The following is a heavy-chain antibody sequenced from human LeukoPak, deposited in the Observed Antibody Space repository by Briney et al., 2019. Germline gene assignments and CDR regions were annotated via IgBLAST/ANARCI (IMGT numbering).Heavy chain of an antibody. CDR1: GGSISSSSYY. D-gene: IGHD3-3*01. J-gene: IGHJ4*02. CDR3: ARHRSDFWSGIPFDY. Sequence: SETLSLTCTVSGGSISSSSYYWGWIRQPPGKGLEWIGSIYYSGSTYYNPSLKSRVTISVDTSKNQFSLKLSSVTAADTAVYYCARHRSDFWSGIPFDYWGQGTLVTVSS. V-gene: IGHV4-39*01. CDR2: IYYSGST.